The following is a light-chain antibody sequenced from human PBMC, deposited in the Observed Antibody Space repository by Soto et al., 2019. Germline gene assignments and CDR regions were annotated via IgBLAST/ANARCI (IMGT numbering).Light chain of an antibody. CDR1: QSVSRY. J-gene: IGKJ5*01. Sequence: VRTHSPANLSLSPGESATLSCRASQSVSRYLAWYQQKPGQAPRLLIYDASNRATGIPARFSGSGSGTDFTLTISSLEPEDFAVYYCQQRSNGPPITFGQGTRLEI. CDR3: QQRSNGPPIT. CDR2: DAS. V-gene: IGKV3-11*01.